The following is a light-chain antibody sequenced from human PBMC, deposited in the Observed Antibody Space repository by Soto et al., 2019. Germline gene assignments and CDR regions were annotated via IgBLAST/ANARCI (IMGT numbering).Light chain of an antibody. CDR2: DVS. V-gene: IGLV2-14*01. Sequence: QSALTQPASVSGSPGQSITISCTGNSSDVGGYHYFSWYQQHPGKAPKLMIYDVSNRPSGVSNRFSGSKSGNTASLTSSGLQAEDEADYYCNSYTSNSTPRVVFGGGTKLTVL. CDR1: SSDVGGYHY. CDR3: NSYTSNSTPRVV. J-gene: IGLJ2*01.